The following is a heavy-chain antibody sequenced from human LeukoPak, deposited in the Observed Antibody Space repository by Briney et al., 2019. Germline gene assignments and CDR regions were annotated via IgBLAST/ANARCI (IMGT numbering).Heavy chain of an antibody. V-gene: IGHV1-69*05. D-gene: IGHD6-19*01. Sequence: SVKVSCKAFGGTFSSYAISWVRQAPGQGLEWMGRIIPIFGTANYAQKFQGRVTITTDESTSTAYMELSSLRSEDTAVYYCARDRTLWAVAGTDPQGAFDIWGQGTMVTVSS. J-gene: IGHJ3*02. CDR2: IIPIFGTA. CDR1: GGTFSSYA. CDR3: ARDRTLWAVAGTDPQGAFDI.